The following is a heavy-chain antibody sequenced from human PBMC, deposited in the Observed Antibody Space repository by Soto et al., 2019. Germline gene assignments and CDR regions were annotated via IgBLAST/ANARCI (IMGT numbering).Heavy chain of an antibody. CDR2: LSGSGDST. V-gene: IGHV3-23*01. CDR3: ASRNYYDSSGYYYWYYFDF. J-gene: IGHJ4*02. CDR1: RFTFNNYA. Sequence: EVQLLESGGGFVQQGGSLRLSCAASRFTFNNYAMSWVRQAPGKGLEWVSALSGSGDSTYYAESVKGRFTISRDNSKNTLYLQMNSLGAEDTALYYCASRNYYDSSGYYYWYYFDFWGQGTLVTVSS. D-gene: IGHD3-22*01.